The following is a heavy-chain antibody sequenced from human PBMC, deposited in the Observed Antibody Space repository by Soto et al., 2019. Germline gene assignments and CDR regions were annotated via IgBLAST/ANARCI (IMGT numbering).Heavy chain of an antibody. D-gene: IGHD3-3*01. Sequence: GASVKVSCKASGYTFTSYAMHWVRQAPGQRLEWMGWINAGNGNTKYSQKFQGRVTITRDTSASTAYVELSSLRSEDTAVYYCARAQLRFLDWLSQPYYYGIDVWGQGTTVTVSS. J-gene: IGHJ6*02. CDR2: INAGNGNT. CDR3: ARAQLRFLDWLSQPYYYGIDV. V-gene: IGHV1-3*01. CDR1: GYTFTSYA.